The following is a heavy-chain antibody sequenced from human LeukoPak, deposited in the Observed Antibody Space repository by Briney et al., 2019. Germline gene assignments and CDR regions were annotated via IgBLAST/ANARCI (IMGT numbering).Heavy chain of an antibody. CDR2: IYYSGST. CDR3: ARGRRGYSYGENYFDY. J-gene: IGHJ4*02. Sequence: PSETLSLTCTVSGGSISSYYWGWIRQPPGKGLEWIGSIYYSGSTYYNPSLKSRVTISVDTSKNQFSLKLSSVTAADTAVYYCARGRRGYSYGENYFDYWGQGTLVTVSS. CDR1: GGSISSYY. D-gene: IGHD5-18*01. V-gene: IGHV4-39*01.